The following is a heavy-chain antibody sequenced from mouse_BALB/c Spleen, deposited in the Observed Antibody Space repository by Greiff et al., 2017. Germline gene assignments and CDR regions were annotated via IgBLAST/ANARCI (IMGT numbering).Heavy chain of an antibody. CDR2: ISYSGST. V-gene: IGHV3-2*02. J-gene: IGHJ4*01. CDR1: GYSITSDYA. D-gene: IGHD1-1*01. CDR3: ARSSPYYYGSPLYAMDY. Sequence: EVQLQQSGPGLVKPSQSLSLTCTVTGYSITSDYAWNWIRQFPGNKLEWMGYISYSGSTSYNPSLKSRISITRDTSKNQFFLQLNSVTTEDTATYYCARSSPYYYGSPLYAMDYWGQGTSVTVSS.